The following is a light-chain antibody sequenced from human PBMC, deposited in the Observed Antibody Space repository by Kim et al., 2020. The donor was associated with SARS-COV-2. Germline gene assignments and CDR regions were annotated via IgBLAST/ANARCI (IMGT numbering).Light chain of an antibody. J-gene: IGLJ2*01. CDR1: SASIASNY. CDR2: GDN. V-gene: IGLV6-57*02. Sequence: GKTVTLSGTGSSASIASNYVQWYQQRPGSAPTTVIYGDNQRPSGVPDRFSGSIDSSSNSASLTSSGLKTEDEADYYCQSYDSSNQVFGGGTQLTVL. CDR3: QSYDSSNQV.